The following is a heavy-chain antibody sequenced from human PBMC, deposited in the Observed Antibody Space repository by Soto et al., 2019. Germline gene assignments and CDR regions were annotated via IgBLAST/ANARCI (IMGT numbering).Heavy chain of an antibody. D-gene: IGHD2-15*01. CDR3: AKDLDCSGGSCYRKTPFGSDY. CDR2: ISGSGGST. V-gene: IGHV3-23*01. CDR1: GFTFSSYA. Sequence: EVQLLESGGGLVQPGGSLRLSCAASGFTFSSYAMSWVRQAPGKGLEWVSAISGSGGSTYYADSVKGRFTIYRDNSKNAVYLQMNSMGAEDTSVYYCAKDLDCSGGSCYRKTPFGSDYWGQGTLVTVSS. J-gene: IGHJ4*02.